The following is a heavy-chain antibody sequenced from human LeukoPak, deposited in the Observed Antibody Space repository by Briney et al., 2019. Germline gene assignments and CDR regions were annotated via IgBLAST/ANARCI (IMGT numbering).Heavy chain of an antibody. J-gene: IGHJ4*02. D-gene: IGHD1-26*01. Sequence: ASVTVSCKASGYTFNTYPINWVRQAPGQGLEWMGIINPSGGSTSYAQKFQGRVTMTRDTSTSTVYMELSSLRSEDTAVYYCARSTRGDYWGQGTLVTVSS. CDR1: GYTFNTYP. CDR2: INPSGGST. V-gene: IGHV1-46*02. CDR3: ARSTRGDY.